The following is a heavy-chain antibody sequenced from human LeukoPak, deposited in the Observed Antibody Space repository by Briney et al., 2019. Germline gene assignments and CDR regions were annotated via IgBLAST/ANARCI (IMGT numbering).Heavy chain of an antibody. Sequence: PGGSLRLSCAASGFTVSSNYMSWVRQAPGKGLEWVSVIYSGGSTYYADSVKGRFTISRDNSKSTLYIQMNSLRAEDTAVYYCAKDDGPYIVATNNDYWGQGTLVTVSS. CDR1: GFTVSSNY. CDR2: IYSGGST. CDR3: AKDDGPYIVATNNDY. V-gene: IGHV3-53*01. D-gene: IGHD5-12*01. J-gene: IGHJ4*02.